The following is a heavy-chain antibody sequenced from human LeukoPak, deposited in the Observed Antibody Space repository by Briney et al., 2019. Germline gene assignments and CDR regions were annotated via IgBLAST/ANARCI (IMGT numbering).Heavy chain of an antibody. V-gene: IGHV3-7*01. CDR1: GFTFSSYA. D-gene: IGHD6-6*01. CDR2: IKQDGSEK. Sequence: GGSLRLSCAASGFTFSSYAMSWVRQAPGKGLEWVANIKQDGSEKYYVDSVKGRFTISRDNAKNSLYLQMNSLRAKDTAVYYCARVRAARDDYWGQGTLVTVSS. J-gene: IGHJ4*02. CDR3: ARVRAARDDY.